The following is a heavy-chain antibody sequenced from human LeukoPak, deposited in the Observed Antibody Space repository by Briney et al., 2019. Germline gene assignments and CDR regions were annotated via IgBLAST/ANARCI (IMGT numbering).Heavy chain of an antibody. CDR3: ARHVNLGVMVPGAFDI. Sequence: PSETLSLTCTVSGGSISSYYWSWIRQPPGKGLEWIGYIYYSGSTNYNPSLKSRVTISVDTSKNQFSLKLSSVTAADTAVYYCARHVNLGVMVPGAFDIWGQGTMVTVSS. CDR2: IYYSGST. D-gene: IGHD2-8*01. J-gene: IGHJ3*02. CDR1: GGSISSYY. V-gene: IGHV4-59*08.